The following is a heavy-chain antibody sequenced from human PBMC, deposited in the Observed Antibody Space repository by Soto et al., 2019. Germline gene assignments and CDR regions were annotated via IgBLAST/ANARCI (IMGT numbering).Heavy chain of an antibody. CDR1: GGTFSSYT. Sequence: QVQLVQSGAEVKKPGSSVKVSCKASGGTFSSYTISWVRQAPGQGLEWMGRIIPILGIANYAQKFQGRVTITADKSTSTAYMELRSLRSEATDVYYCARDQQVLPAAMGGMGWFDPWGQGTLVTVSS. V-gene: IGHV1-69*08. CDR3: ARDQQVLPAAMGGMGWFDP. D-gene: IGHD2-2*01. J-gene: IGHJ5*02. CDR2: IIPILGIA.